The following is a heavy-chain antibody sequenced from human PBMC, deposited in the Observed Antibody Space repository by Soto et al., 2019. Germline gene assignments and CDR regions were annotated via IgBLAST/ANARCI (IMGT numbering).Heavy chain of an antibody. CDR3: ARVLRDPTYLRYFDP. J-gene: IGHJ2*01. V-gene: IGHV3-66*01. Sequence: EVQLVESGGGLVQPGGSLRLSCAASGFTVSSNYMSWVRQAPGKGLEWVSVIYSGGSTYYADSVKGRFTISRDNSKNTLYLQMNSLRAEDTAVYYCARVLRDPTYLRYFDPWGRGTLVTVSS. D-gene: IGHD3-10*01. CDR1: GFTVSSNY. CDR2: IYSGGST.